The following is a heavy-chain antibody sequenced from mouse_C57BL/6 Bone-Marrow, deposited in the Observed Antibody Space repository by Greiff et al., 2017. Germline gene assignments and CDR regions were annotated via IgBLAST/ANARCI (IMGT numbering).Heavy chain of an antibody. CDR1: GYTFTSYW. D-gene: IGHD1-1*01. Sequence: QVQLQQPGAELVKPGASVKMSCKASGYTFTSYWITWVKQRPGQGLEWIGDIYPGSGSTNYNEKFKSKATLTVDTSSSTAYMELRSLTSEDSAVYFCARGRITTVVSPFAYWGQGTLVTVSA. V-gene: IGHV1-55*01. CDR3: ARGRITTVVSPFAY. CDR2: IYPGSGST. J-gene: IGHJ3*01.